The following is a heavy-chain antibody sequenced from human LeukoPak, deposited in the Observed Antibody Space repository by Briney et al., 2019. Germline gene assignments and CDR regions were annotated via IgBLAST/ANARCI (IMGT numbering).Heavy chain of an antibody. CDR3: AKDRSGGTNYYYYGMDV. D-gene: IGHD2-15*01. J-gene: IGHJ6*02. CDR2: ISWDGGST. Sequence: PGGSLRLSCAASGFTFDDYTMHWVRQAPGKGLEWVSLISWDGGSTYYADSVQGRFTISRDNSKDSLYLQMNSLRTEDTALYYCAKDRSGGTNYYYYGMDVWGQGTTVTVSS. CDR1: GFTFDDYT. V-gene: IGHV3-43*01.